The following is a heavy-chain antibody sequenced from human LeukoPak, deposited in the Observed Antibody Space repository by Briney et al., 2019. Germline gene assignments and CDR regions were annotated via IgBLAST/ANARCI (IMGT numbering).Heavy chain of an antibody. CDR2: ISGSSGGT. V-gene: IGHV3-23*01. D-gene: IGHD3-10*01. CDR3: AKDNAPPGFGELPDY. Sequence: GSLRLSCAASGFNFSSYAMSWVRQAPGKGLERVSAISGSSGGTYYTDSVKGRFTISRDNSKNTLYLQMNSLRAEDTALYYCAKDNAPPGFGELPDYWGQGTLVTVSS. CDR1: GFNFSSYA. J-gene: IGHJ4*02.